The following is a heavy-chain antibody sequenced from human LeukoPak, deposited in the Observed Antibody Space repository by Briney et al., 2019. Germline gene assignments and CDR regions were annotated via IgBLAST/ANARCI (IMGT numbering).Heavy chain of an antibody. CDR3: ARDMETPGTLLSSWFDP. D-gene: IGHD6-13*01. Sequence: ASVKVSCKASGYTFTSYYMHWVRQAPGQGLEWMGIINPSGGSTSYAQKFQGRVTMTRDMSTSTVYMELSSLRSEDTAVYYCARDMETPGTLLSSWFDPWGQGTLVTVSS. CDR1: GYTFTSYY. J-gene: IGHJ5*02. V-gene: IGHV1-46*01. CDR2: INPSGGST.